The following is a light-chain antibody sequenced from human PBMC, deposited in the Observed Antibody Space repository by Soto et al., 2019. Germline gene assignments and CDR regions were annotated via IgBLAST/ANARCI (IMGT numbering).Light chain of an antibody. CDR2: TTS. CDR1: QPICDY. J-gene: IGKJ1*01. Sequence: IQMTQSPSSLSASVGDRVTITCRTSQPICDYLNWYQQKPGKAPTLLIYTTSNLQSGVPSRFSGSGSATHFTLTISSLQPEDFATYYCQQHYNTPRTFGQGTKVDIK. CDR3: QQHYNTPRT. V-gene: IGKV1-39*01.